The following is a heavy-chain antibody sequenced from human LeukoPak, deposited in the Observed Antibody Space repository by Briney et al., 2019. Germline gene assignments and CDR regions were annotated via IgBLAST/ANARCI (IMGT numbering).Heavy chain of an antibody. V-gene: IGHV4-39*01. Sequence: SETLSLTCTVSGGSISSSSYYWGWIRQPPGKGLEWIGSIYYSGSTYYNPSLKSRVTISVDASKTQFSLKLSPVTAADTAVYYCARLVGLLWFGELWPGDTFYDYWGQGTLVTVSS. D-gene: IGHD3-10*01. J-gene: IGHJ4*02. CDR2: IYYSGST. CDR3: ARLVGLLWFGELWPGDTFYDY. CDR1: GGSISSSSYY.